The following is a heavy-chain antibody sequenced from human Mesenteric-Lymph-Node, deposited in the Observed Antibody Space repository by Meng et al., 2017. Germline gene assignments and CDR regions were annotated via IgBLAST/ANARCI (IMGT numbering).Heavy chain of an antibody. Sequence: QVQLGRSGVGVKKPGASVKVSCKASGYTFTSYGISWVRQAPGQGLEWMGWISVHYGNTNYAQKFQGRVTMTTDTSTSTIYMELRSLRTDDTAVYYCARGRFGENGYWGQGTLVTVSS. D-gene: IGHD3-10*01. V-gene: IGHV1-18*01. CDR3: ARGRFGENGY. CDR1: GYTFTSYG. J-gene: IGHJ4*02. CDR2: ISVHYGNT.